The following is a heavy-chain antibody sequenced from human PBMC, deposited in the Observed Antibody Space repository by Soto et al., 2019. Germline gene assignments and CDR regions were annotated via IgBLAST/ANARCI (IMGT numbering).Heavy chain of an antibody. CDR2: VNPSGGHT. CDR3: XXXXXXXXXTAALDY. Sequence: QVQLVQSGAEVKKPGASVKVSCKASGDTFTDYYIHWVRQAPGQGLEWMGTVNPSGGHTTYAQHFLGRXXXXXXXXXXXXXXXXXXXXXXXXXXXXXXXXXXXXXXTAALDYWGQGTLVTVSS. CDR1: GDTFTDYY. V-gene: IGHV1-46*01. J-gene: IGHJ4*02. D-gene: IGHD2-21*02.